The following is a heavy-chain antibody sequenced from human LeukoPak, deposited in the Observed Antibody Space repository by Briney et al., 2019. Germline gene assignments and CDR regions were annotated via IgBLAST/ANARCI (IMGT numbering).Heavy chain of an antibody. CDR1: GYSISSGYY. J-gene: IGHJ4*02. D-gene: IGHD1-1*01. CDR3: VRDRELAY. Sequence: SETLSLTCTVSGYSISSGYYWGWIRQPPGKGLEWIGSIYHSGSTYYNPSLKSRVTISVDTSKNQFSLELSSVTAADTAVYYCVRDRELAYWGQGILVTVSS. CDR2: IYHSGST. V-gene: IGHV4-38-2*02.